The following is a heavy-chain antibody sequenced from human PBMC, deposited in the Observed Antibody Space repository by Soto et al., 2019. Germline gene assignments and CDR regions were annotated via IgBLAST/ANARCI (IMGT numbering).Heavy chain of an antibody. V-gene: IGHV4-4*02. J-gene: IGHJ6*02. CDR1: AGSISTTNW. D-gene: IGHD3-10*01. CDR2: IYHTGTT. Sequence: SETQSLTCAVSAGSISTTNWYVWVRQPPGMGLEWIGEIYHTGTTTYNPSLKSRVTMSVDTSKNQFSLRLSFVTAADTAVYYCTTSSGSAYGLDVWGPGATVTVSS. CDR3: TTSSGSAYGLDV.